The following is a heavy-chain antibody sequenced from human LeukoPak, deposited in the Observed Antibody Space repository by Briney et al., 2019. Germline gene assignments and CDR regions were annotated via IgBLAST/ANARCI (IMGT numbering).Heavy chain of an antibody. CDR1: GFTVSSNY. CDR3: AKDLTMIVVETYFDAFDI. V-gene: IGHV3-53*01. Sequence: PGGSLRLSCAASGFTVSSNYMSWVRQAPGKGLEWVSVIYSGGSTYYADSVKGRFTISRDNSKNTLYLQMNSLRAEDTAVYYCAKDLTMIVVETYFDAFDIWGQGTMVTVSS. J-gene: IGHJ3*02. CDR2: IYSGGST. D-gene: IGHD3-22*01.